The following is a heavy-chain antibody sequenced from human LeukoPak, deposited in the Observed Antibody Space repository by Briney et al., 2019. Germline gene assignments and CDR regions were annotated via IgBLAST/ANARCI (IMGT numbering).Heavy chain of an antibody. CDR2: IRYDGSNK. CDR1: GFTFSSYG. J-gene: IGHJ4*02. V-gene: IGHV3-30*02. Sequence: PGGSLRLSCAASGFTFSSYGMHWVRQAPGKGLEWVAFIRYDGSNKYYADSVKGRFTISRDNSKNTLYLQMNSLRAEDTAVYYCAKGYSYGLAKQIFDYWGQGTLVTVSS. D-gene: IGHD5-18*01. CDR3: AKGYSYGLAKQIFDY.